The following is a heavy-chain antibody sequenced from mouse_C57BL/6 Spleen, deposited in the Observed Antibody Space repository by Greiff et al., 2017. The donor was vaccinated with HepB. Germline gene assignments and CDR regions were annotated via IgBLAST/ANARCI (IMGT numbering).Heavy chain of an antibody. Sequence: QVQLQQSGAELVRPGASVKLSCKASGYTFTDYYINWVKQRPGQGLEWIARIYPGSGNTYYNEKFKGKATLTAEKSSSTAYMQLSSLTSEDSAVYFCALYDYDGFAYWGQGTLVTVSA. CDR3: ALYDYDGFAY. CDR1: GYTFTDYY. CDR2: IYPGSGNT. J-gene: IGHJ3*01. V-gene: IGHV1-76*01. D-gene: IGHD2-4*01.